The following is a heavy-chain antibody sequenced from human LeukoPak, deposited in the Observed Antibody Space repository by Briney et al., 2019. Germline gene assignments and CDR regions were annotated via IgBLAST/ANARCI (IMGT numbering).Heavy chain of an antibody. V-gene: IGHV3-11*01. Sequence: KPGGSLRLSCAASGCTFSDYYMSWIRRAPGKGLEWVSYISTSGSPTYYVDSVKGRITISRDNAKNSLYLQMNSLRVDDTAVYYCARVKGSYSNDYWGQGTLVTVSS. CDR1: GCTFSDYY. J-gene: IGHJ4*02. CDR2: ISTSGSPT. D-gene: IGHD3-10*01. CDR3: ARVKGSYSNDY.